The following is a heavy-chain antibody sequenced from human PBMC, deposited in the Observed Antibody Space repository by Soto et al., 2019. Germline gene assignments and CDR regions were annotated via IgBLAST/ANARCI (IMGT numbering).Heavy chain of an antibody. CDR3: ARDQVWDVDTAMVTIPYYYYGMDV. V-gene: IGHV1-69*13. J-gene: IGHJ6*02. D-gene: IGHD5-18*01. Sequence: SVKVSCKASGGTFSSYAISWVRQAPGQGLEWMGGIIPIFGTANYAQKFQGRVTITADESTSTAYMELSSLRSEDTAVYYCARDQVWDVDTAMVTIPYYYYGMDVWGQGTTVTVSS. CDR1: GGTFSSYA. CDR2: IIPIFGTA.